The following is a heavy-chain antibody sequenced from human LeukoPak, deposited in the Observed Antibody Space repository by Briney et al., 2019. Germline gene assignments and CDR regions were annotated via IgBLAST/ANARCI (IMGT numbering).Heavy chain of an antibody. CDR3: ARDLRDGYNLNLDY. Sequence: PSETLSLTCSVSGGSISSSTYYWGWIRQPPGKGLEWIGSVYYSGTTTYNPSLESRVTISVDTSKNQFSLKLGSVTAADTAVYYCARDLRDGYNLNLDYWGQGTLVTVSS. CDR2: VYYSGTT. V-gene: IGHV4-39*07. J-gene: IGHJ4*02. D-gene: IGHD5-24*01. CDR1: GGSISSSTYY.